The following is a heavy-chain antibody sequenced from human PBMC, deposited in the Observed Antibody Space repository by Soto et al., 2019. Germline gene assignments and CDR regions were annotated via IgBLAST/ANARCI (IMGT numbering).Heavy chain of an antibody. CDR3: ARGLGYCSGGSCYVGVWFDP. CDR1: GESFSGYY. J-gene: IGHJ5*02. V-gene: IGHV4-34*01. CDR2: INHSGST. Sequence: SETLSLTCAVYGESFSGYYWSWIRQPPGKGLEWIGEINHSGSTNYNPSLKSRVTISVDTSKNQFSLKLSSVTAADTAVYYCARGLGYCSGGSCYVGVWFDPWGQGTLVT. D-gene: IGHD2-15*01.